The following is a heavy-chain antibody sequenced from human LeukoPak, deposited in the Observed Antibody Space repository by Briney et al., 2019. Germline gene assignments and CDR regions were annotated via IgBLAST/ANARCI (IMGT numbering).Heavy chain of an antibody. J-gene: IGHJ5*02. CDR3: ARGVVRGVITYTNWFDP. CDR2: INPNSGGT. D-gene: IGHD3-10*01. Sequence: ASVKVSCKASGYTFTGYYMHWVRQAPGQGLEWMGWINPNSGGTNYAQKFQGRVTMTRDTSISTAYMELSRLRSEDTAVYYCARGVVRGVITYTNWFDPWGQGTLVTVSS. CDR1: GYTFTGYY. V-gene: IGHV1-2*02.